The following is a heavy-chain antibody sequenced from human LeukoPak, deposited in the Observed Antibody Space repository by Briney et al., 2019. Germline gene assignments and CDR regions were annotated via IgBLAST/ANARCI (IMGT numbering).Heavy chain of an antibody. J-gene: IGHJ4*02. Sequence: SETLSLTCAVSGDSISSGGHYWNWIRQRPGNGLEWIGYIFHTGNTYYNPSLKSRVIISVDTSKSQFSLNLSSVTAADTAVYYCARSPGIWNEYGRLEYWGKGALVTVSS. CDR3: ARSPGIWNEYGRLEY. CDR2: IFHTGNT. CDR1: GDSISSGGHY. D-gene: IGHD1-1*01. V-gene: IGHV4-31*11.